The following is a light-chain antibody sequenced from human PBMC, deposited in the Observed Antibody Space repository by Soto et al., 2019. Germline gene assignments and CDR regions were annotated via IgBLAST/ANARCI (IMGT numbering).Light chain of an antibody. J-gene: IGKJ5*01. CDR3: QQRHMWPIT. V-gene: IGKV3-11*01. CDR2: DSS. CDR1: QSVSSH. Sequence: EIVMTQSPATLSVSPGERATLSCRASQSVSSHVVWYQQKPGQAPRLLISDSSTRAPGIPARFSGSGSGTDFTLTISSLEPEDSAVYYCQQRHMWPITFGQGTRLEIK.